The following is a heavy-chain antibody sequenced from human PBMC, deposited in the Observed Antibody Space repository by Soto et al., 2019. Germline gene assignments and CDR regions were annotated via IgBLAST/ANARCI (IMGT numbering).Heavy chain of an antibody. CDR1: GYSISSSNW. CDR2: IYYSGTT. D-gene: IGHD1-26*01. CDR3: ARRELQGPIAY. Sequence: PSEALSVTCAVSGYSISSSNWWGWSRQPPGKGLEWIGYIYYSGTTYYNPSLKSRVTMSVDTSKNQFSLKLTSVTAVDTAVYYCARRELQGPIAYWGQGTLVTVSS. V-gene: IGHV4-28*01. J-gene: IGHJ4*02.